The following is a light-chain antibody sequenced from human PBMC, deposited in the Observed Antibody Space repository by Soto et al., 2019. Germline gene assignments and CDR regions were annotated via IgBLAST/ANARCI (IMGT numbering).Light chain of an antibody. CDR3: QQYDHLPPT. J-gene: IGKJ4*01. CDR2: DAS. V-gene: IGKV1-33*01. Sequence: DIPMTQSPSSLSASVGDRVTITCQASQDISNYLNWYQQKPGKAPKLLIYDASNLETGVPSRFSGSGSGTDFTFTISSLQPEDIATYYCQQYDHLPPTFGGGTKVSIK. CDR1: QDISNY.